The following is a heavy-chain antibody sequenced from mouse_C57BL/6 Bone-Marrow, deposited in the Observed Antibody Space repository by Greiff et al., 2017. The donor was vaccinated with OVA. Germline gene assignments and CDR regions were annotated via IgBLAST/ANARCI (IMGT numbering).Heavy chain of an antibody. CDR1: GFTFSSSA. CDR2: ISSGGDYI. D-gene: IGHD1-1*01. CDR3: TRDYYGSPFDY. Sequence: DVHLVESGEGLVKPGGSLKLSCAASGFTFSSSAMSWVRQTPEKRLEWVAYISSGGDYIYYADTVKGRFTISRDNARNTLYLQMSSLKSEDTAMYYCTRDYYGSPFDYWGQGTTLTVSS. V-gene: IGHV5-9-1*02. J-gene: IGHJ2*01.